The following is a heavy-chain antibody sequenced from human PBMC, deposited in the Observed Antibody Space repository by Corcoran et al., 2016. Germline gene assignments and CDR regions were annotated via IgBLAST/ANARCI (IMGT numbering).Heavy chain of an antibody. V-gene: IGHV3-33*01. CDR3: ARDRYYDCWSGYPAYYYYGMDV. CDR1: GFTFSSYG. Sequence: QVQLVQSGGGVVQPGRSLRLSCAASGFTFSSYGMHWVRQAPGKGLEWVAVIWYDGSNKYYGDSVKGRFTISRDNSKNTLYLQMNSLRAEDTAVYYCARDRYYDCWSGYPAYYYYGMDVWGQGTTFTVSS. CDR2: IWYDGSNK. D-gene: IGHD3-3*01. J-gene: IGHJ6*02.